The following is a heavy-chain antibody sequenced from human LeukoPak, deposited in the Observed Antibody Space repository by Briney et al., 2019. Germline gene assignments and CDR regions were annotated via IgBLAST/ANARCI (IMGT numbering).Heavy chain of an antibody. CDR2: IYTTGNT. Sequence: PSETLSLTCSVSGGSISSCYWSWIRQPAGKGREWIGRIYTTGNTDYNPSLKSRVTMSADTSKNQFSLNLSSVTAADTAVYYCARDARGWSGFDYWGQGTLVTVSS. CDR1: GGSISSCY. V-gene: IGHV4-4*07. J-gene: IGHJ4*02. CDR3: ARDARGWSGFDY. D-gene: IGHD3-3*01.